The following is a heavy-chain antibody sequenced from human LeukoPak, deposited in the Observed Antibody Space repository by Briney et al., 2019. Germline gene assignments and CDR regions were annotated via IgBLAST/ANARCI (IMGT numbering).Heavy chain of an antibody. CDR3: ARAGDYLHYYYYYGMDV. V-gene: IGHV3-11*06. D-gene: IGHD4-17*01. J-gene: IGHJ6*04. CDR1: GFTFSDYY. Sequence: GGSLRLSCAASGFTFSDYYMSWIRQAPGKGLEWVSYISSSSSYTIYADSVKGRFTISRDNAKNSLYLQMNSLRAEDTAVCYCARAGDYLHYYYYYGMDVWGKGTTVTVSS. CDR2: ISSSSSYT.